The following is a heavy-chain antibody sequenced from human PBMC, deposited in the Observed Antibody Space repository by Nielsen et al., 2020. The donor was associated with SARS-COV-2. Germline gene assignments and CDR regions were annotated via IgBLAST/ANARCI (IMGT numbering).Heavy chain of an antibody. CDR2: IRSYANDYAT. V-gene: IGHV3-73*01. D-gene: IGHD4-23*01. J-gene: IGHJ4*02. CDR3: SSPTVAY. Sequence: GSLRLSCAASGLTFSGSAMHWVRQASGKGLEWVGRIRSYANDYATAYAASVKGRFTISRDDSKNTAYLQMNSLKMEDTAVYYCSSPTVAYWGQGTLVTVSS. CDR1: GLTFSGSA.